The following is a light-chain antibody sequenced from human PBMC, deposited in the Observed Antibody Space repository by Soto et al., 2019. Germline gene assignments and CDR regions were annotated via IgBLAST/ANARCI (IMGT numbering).Light chain of an antibody. CDR1: QSVDNNY. V-gene: IGKV3-20*01. J-gene: IGKJ1*01. Sequence: EKVRTQSPATLSVSPGEGATLSCRDSQSVDNNYLAWYQQKPGQAPRLLIHTASSRATGIPDRFCGSGSGTDFTLTISSLEPEDSAVYYCQQYDRSPWTFGQGTKVDIK. CDR3: QQYDRSPWT. CDR2: TAS.